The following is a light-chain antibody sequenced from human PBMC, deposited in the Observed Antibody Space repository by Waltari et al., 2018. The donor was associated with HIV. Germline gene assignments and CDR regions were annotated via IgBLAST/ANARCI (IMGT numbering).Light chain of an antibody. J-gene: IGKJ3*01. V-gene: IGKV1-13*02. CDR3: QQFNTYPLFT. Sequence: AMQLTQSPSSLSASVGERVTITCRASLDVSSALAWYQQKPGKAPKLLIYDASTLESGVPSRFSGSGSGTDFTLTISSLQPEDFATYYCQQFNTYPLFTFGPGTKVDIK. CDR1: LDVSSA. CDR2: DAS.